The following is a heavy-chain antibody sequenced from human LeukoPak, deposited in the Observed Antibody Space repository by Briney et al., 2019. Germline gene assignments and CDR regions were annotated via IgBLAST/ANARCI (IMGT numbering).Heavy chain of an antibody. CDR2: IYHSGST. J-gene: IGHJ3*02. Sequence: SETLSLTCTVSGYSITSGYYWGWIRQPPGKGLEWIGSIYHSGSTYYNPSLKSRVTISVDTSKNQFSLKLSSVTAADTAVYYCAYDSSGYYYGADAFDIWGQGTMVTVSS. D-gene: IGHD3-22*01. CDR3: AYDSSGYYYGADAFDI. CDR1: GYSITSGYY. V-gene: IGHV4-38-2*02.